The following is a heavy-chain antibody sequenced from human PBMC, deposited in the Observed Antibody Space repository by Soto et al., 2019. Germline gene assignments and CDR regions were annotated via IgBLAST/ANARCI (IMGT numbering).Heavy chain of an antibody. V-gene: IGHV4-4*07. CDR3: ARDLKFGQADY. J-gene: IGHJ4*02. Sequence: KTSETRSRTCTVSGGPISGYCWSGIRQPSGKGLEWIGRIYTSGSTNYNPSLKSRVTMSVDTSKNQFSLKLSSVTAADTAVYYCARDLKFGQADYWGQGSQVTVS. D-gene: IGHD3-10*01. CDR2: IYTSGST. CDR1: GGPISGYC.